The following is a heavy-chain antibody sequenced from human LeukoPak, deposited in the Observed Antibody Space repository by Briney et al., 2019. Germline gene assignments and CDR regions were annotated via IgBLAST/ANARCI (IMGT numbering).Heavy chain of an antibody. V-gene: IGHV1-2*02. CDR3: TRTKRVIFDY. J-gene: IGHJ4*02. CDR1: GYTFTGYY. CDR2: INPNSGAT. Sequence: ASVKVSCKAAGYTFTGYYMHWVRQAPGQGLEWMGWINPNSGATLYAQRFQGRVTMTRDTSINTAYMELSSLRSDDTAVYYCTRTKRVIFDYWGQGTLVTVSS. D-gene: IGHD1-1*01.